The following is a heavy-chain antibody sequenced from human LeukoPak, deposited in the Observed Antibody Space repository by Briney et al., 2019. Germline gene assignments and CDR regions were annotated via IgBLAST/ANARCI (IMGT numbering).Heavy chain of an antibody. V-gene: IGHV3-21*04. CDR2: ISTSSSYI. CDR3: ARWAQVWFGDHEDAFDI. Sequence: PGGSLRLSCTASGFTFNGYSMNWVRQAPGQGLGWVSSISTSSSYIYYADSVKGRFTISRDNSKNTLYLQMNSLRAEDTAVYYCARWAQVWFGDHEDAFDIWGQGTMVTVSS. D-gene: IGHD3-10*01. CDR1: GFTFNGYS. J-gene: IGHJ3*02.